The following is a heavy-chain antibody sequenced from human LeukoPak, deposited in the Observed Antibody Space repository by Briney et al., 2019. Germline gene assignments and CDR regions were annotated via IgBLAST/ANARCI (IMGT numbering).Heavy chain of an antibody. V-gene: IGHV4-31*03. CDR2: IYYSGST. CDR3: ARGWGGSSLPEPAFNI. J-gene: IGHJ3*02. CDR1: GGSISSGGYY. Sequence: SETLSLTCTVSGGSISSGGYYWSWIRQHPGKGLEWIGYIYYSGSTYYNPSLKSRVTISVDTSKNQFSLKLSSVTPADTPVYYCARGWGGSSLPEPAFNIWGKGKRVTVFS. D-gene: IGHD6-6*01.